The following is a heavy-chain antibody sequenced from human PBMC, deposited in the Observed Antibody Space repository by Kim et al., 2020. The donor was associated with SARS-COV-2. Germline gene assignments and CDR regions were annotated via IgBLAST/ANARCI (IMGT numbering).Heavy chain of an antibody. V-gene: IGHV3-30*18. J-gene: IGHJ5*02. Sequence: GGSLRLSCAASGFTFSSYGMHWVRQAPGKGLEWVAVISYDGSNKYYADSVKGRFTISRDNSKNTLYLQMNSLRAEDTAVYYCAKEVVPAAIVTWFDPWGQGTLVTVSS. CDR3: AKEVVPAAIVTWFDP. D-gene: IGHD2-2*01. CDR2: ISYDGSNK. CDR1: GFTFSSYG.